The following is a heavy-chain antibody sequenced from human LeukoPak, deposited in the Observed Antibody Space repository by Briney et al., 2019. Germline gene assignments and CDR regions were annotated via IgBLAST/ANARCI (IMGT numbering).Heavy chain of an antibody. CDR3: ARHDYSNYVVDY. D-gene: IGHD4-11*01. CDR2: IYYSGST. V-gene: IGHV4-39*01. CDR1: GGSISSSSYY. J-gene: IGHJ4*02. Sequence: SETLSLTCTVSGGSISSSSYYWGWIRQPPGKGLEWIGSIYYSGSTYYNPSLKSRVTISVDTSKNQFSLKLSSVTAADTAVYYCARHDYSNYVVDYWGQGTLDTVSS.